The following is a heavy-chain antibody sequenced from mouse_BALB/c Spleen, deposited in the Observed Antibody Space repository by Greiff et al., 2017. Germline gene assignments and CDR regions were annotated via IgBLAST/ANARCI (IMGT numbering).Heavy chain of an antibody. CDR3: ARSRDGYYFYAMDY. CDR2: ISTYSGNT. CDR1: GYTFTDYA. J-gene: IGHJ4*01. V-gene: IGHV1-67*01. Sequence: VKLMESGPELVRPGVSVKISCKGSGYTFTDYAMHWVKQSHAKSLEWIGVISTYSGNTNYNQKFKGKATMTVDKSSSTAYMELARLTSEDSAIYYCARSRDGYYFYAMDYWGQGTSVTVSS. D-gene: IGHD2-3*01.